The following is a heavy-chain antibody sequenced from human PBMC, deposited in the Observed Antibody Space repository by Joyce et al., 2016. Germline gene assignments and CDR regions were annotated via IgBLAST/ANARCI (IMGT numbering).Heavy chain of an antibody. Sequence: QVQLVESGGGVVQPGRSLRLSCAASGLTLSDYGVHWVRQAPGKGLGWVAVISYDGIYKYYADSVKGRFTISRDNSKNTVCLEMNSLRAEDTAVYYCAKILTATYSSGWFLDYWGQGTLVTVSS. CDR3: AKILTATYSSGWFLDY. V-gene: IGHV3-30*18. J-gene: IGHJ4*02. CDR2: ISYDGIYK. CDR1: GLTLSDYG. D-gene: IGHD6-25*01.